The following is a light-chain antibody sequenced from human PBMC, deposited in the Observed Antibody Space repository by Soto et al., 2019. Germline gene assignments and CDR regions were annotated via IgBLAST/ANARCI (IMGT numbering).Light chain of an antibody. CDR1: SSNIGRNF. CDR2: RYT. CDR3: ATWDDSASAYV. J-gene: IGLJ1*01. V-gene: IGLV1-47*01. Sequence: QSVLTQPPSSSVTPGQVVSISCYGSSSNIGRNFVYWYQQLPGTAPKLIIFRYTQRPSGVPDRFSASKSGTSASLAIRGLRSDDEADYYCATWDDSASAYVFGIGTKV.